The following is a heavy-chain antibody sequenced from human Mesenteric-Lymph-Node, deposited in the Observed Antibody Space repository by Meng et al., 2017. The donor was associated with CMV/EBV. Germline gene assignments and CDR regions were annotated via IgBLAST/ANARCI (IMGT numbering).Heavy chain of an antibody. Sequence: ASVKVSCKASGYTFTRYYMHWVRQAPGQGLEWMGWINPNSGGTNYAQKFQGRVTMTRDTSISTGYMDLIRLISDDTAVYYCARFGFEGALYFDYWGQGTLVTVSS. V-gene: IGHV1-2*02. D-gene: IGHD3-10*01. J-gene: IGHJ4*02. CDR2: INPNSGGT. CDR3: ARFGFEGALYFDY. CDR1: GYTFTRYY.